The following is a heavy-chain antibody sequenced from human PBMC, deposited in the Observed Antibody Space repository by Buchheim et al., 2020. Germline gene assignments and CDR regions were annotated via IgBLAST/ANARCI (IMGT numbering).Heavy chain of an antibody. J-gene: IGHJ5*01. CDR1: GDSIRSPNYY. Sequence: QVQLQESGPGLVKPSQTLSLTCTVSGDSIRSPNYYWSWIRQPAGRGLEWIGHIYAIGSSSTKYSTSLQSRVTISVATPQNQFSLKLTSVTAADTAMYYCARLPTGSAWFDSWGQG. CDR2: IYAIGSSST. CDR3: ARLPTGSAWFDS. V-gene: IGHV4-61*02.